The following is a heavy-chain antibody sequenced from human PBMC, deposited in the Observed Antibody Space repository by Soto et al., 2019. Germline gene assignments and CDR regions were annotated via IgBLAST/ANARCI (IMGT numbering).Heavy chain of an antibody. V-gene: IGHV3-74*01. CDR3: TREAGYCSRTSCYRRAFDS. CDR2: INTDGGIT. CDR1: GFTFSSHW. Sequence: EVQLVDSGGDLVQPGGSLRLSCAASGFTFSSHWMHWVRLVPCKGLVWVSHINTDGGITGYADSVKGRFTISRDNAKNTLYLQMNGLRVEDTSVYYCTREAGYCSRTSCYRRAFDSWGQGTMVTVSS. D-gene: IGHD2-2*01. J-gene: IGHJ3*02.